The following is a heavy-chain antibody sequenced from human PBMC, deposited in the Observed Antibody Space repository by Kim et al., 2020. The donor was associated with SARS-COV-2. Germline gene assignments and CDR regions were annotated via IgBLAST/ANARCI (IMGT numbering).Heavy chain of an antibody. CDR3: DRSLYYYGAGCGWFDP. Sequence: GGSLRLSCAASGFTFSTYAMHWVRQAPGKGLEWVALTSYDETAKYYAASVRGRFTISRDNSKNTLYLQMNSMSPEATAVYYCDRSLYYYGAGCGWFDPWGQGTLVTVSS. D-gene: IGHD3-10*01. V-gene: IGHV3-30-3*01. CDR1: GFTFSTYA. J-gene: IGHJ5*02. CDR2: TSYDETAK.